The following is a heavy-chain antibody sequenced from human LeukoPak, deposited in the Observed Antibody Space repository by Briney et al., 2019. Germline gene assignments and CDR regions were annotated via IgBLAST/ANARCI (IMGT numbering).Heavy chain of an antibody. D-gene: IGHD3-22*01. CDR2: IRTKSNNYAT. Sequence: PGGSLRLSCAASRFTFSGSAIHWVRQASGKGLEWVGRIRTKSNNYATTYGASVKGRFTISRDDSKNTAYLQMNSLKTEDAAVYYCANYDNSGNYYVNYWGQGTLVTVSS. CDR3: ANYDNSGNYYVNY. CDR1: RFTFSGSA. V-gene: IGHV3-73*01. J-gene: IGHJ4*02.